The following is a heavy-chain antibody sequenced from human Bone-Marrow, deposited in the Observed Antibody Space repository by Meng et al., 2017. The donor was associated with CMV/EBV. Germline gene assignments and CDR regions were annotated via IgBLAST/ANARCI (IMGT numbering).Heavy chain of an antibody. V-gene: IGHV4-39*07. CDR1: GGSIIRNGGYY. CDR3: TRDVEEQRLLNWFDP. J-gene: IGHJ5*02. CDR2: ISYTGST. D-gene: IGHD6-25*01. Sequence: RPPPDAVPSLVTLSEPRLLTCTVSGGSIIRNGGYYGGWIRQPPGKGLEWIGSISYTGSTYYNPSLESRVIMSVDTSKNQFSLKLTSVTAADTAMYYCTRDVEEQRLLNWFDPWGQGILVTVSS.